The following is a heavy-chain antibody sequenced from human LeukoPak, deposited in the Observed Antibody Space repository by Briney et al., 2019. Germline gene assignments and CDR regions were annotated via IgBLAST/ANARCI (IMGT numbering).Heavy chain of an antibody. CDR1: GFTFSSYA. CDR3: ARNENSGWGYFDY. D-gene: IGHD5-12*01. Sequence: GGSLRLSCAASGFTFSSYAMSWVRQAPGMGLEWVSTISGNGGATYYADSVKGRFTISRDNSKDTLYLQMNSLRAEDTAVYYCARNENSGWGYFDYWGQGTLVTVSS. CDR2: ISGNGGAT. V-gene: IGHV3-23*01. J-gene: IGHJ4*02.